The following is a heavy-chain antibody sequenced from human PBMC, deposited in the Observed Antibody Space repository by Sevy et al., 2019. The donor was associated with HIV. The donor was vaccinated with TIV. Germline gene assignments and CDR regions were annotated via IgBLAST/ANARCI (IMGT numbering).Heavy chain of an antibody. CDR2: INPSGGST. Sequence: ASVKVSCKASGYTFTSYYMHWVRQAPGQGLEWMGIINPSGGSTSYAQKFQGRVTMTRDTSTSTVYMELGSLRSEDTAVYYCARDRGSCYSGPCNWFDPWGQGTLVTVSS. CDR3: ARDRGSCYSGPCNWFDP. J-gene: IGHJ5*02. CDR1: GYTFTSYY. D-gene: IGHD2-15*01. V-gene: IGHV1-46*01.